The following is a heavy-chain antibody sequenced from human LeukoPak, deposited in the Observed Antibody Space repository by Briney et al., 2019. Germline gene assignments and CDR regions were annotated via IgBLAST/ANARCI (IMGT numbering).Heavy chain of an antibody. Sequence: ASVKLSCKASGYTFTGHYMHWVRQPPGQGLGWMGCINPNSGGSKYAQKFQGRVTLARDTTISTAYMELSRLRGDDTAVYYCARSYYFWCGPPFDPWGQGTLVTVSS. CDR2: INPNSGGS. D-gene: IGHD3-3*01. CDR1: GYTFTGHY. CDR3: ARSYYFWCGPPFDP. V-gene: IGHV1-2*02. J-gene: IGHJ5*02.